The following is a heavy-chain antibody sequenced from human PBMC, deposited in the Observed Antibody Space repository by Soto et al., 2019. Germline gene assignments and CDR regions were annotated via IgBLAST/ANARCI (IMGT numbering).Heavy chain of an antibody. J-gene: IGHJ6*02. CDR2: ISAYNGNT. D-gene: IGHD2-21*02. CDR3: ARAVRGHAVYCGGDCYYSYYYGMDV. CDR1: GYTFTSYG. V-gene: IGHV1-18*01. Sequence: QVQLVQSGAEVKKPGASVKVSCKASGYTFTSYGISWVRQAPGQGLEWMGWISAYNGNTNYAQKLQGRVTMTTDTSTSTAYMELRSLGADDTAVYYCARAVRGHAVYCGGDCYYSYYYGMDVWGQGTTVTVSS.